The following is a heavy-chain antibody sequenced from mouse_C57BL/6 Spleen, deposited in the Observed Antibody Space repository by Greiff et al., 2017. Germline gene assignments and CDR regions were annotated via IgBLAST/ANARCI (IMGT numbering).Heavy chain of an antibody. CDR2: IDPSDSYT. J-gene: IGHJ2*01. CDR3: ARLGAYYSNYDFTFDY. D-gene: IGHD2-5*01. Sequence: QVQLKQPGAELVKPGASVKLSCKASGYTFTSYWMQWVKQRPGQGLEWIGEIDPSDSYTNYNQKFKGKATLTVDTSSSTAYMQLSSLTSEDSAVYYCARLGAYYSNYDFTFDYWGQGTTLTVSS. CDR1: GYTFTSYW. V-gene: IGHV1-50*01.